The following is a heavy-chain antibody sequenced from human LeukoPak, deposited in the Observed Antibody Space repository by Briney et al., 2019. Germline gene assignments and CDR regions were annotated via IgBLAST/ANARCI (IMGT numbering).Heavy chain of an antibody. CDR1: GGSISSYY. J-gene: IGHJ3*02. CDR2: IYYSGST. V-gene: IGHV4-59*08. Sequence: SEALSLTCTVSGGSISSYYWSWIRQPPGKGLEWIGYIYYSGSTNYNPSLKSRVTISVDTSKNQFSLKLSSVTAADTAVYYCARRRGRYGSGSYYAFDIWGQGTMVTVSS. D-gene: IGHD3-10*01. CDR3: ARRRGRYGSGSYYAFDI.